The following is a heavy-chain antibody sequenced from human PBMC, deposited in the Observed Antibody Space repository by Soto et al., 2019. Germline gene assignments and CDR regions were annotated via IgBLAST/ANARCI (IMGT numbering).Heavy chain of an antibody. CDR2: ISAYSGNT. CDR1: GYAFRTYA. CDR3: ARDSGSSTVNYYYFGMDV. Sequence: QVQLVQSGTEVKKPGASVKVSCKASGYAFRTYAISWVRQAPGQGLEWMGWISAYSGNTNYAQKFQGRVTMTTDTSTFTSYMELRSLRSDDTDVYYCARDSGSSTVNYYYFGMDVWGPGNTVTVSS. V-gene: IGHV1-18*01. J-gene: IGHJ6*02. D-gene: IGHD3-10*01.